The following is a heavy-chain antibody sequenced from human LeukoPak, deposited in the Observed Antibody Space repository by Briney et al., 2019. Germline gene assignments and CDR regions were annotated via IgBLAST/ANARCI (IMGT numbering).Heavy chain of an antibody. D-gene: IGHD3-22*01. V-gene: IGHV3-7*01. CDR3: ARDLYYYDSSGYY. J-gene: IGHJ4*02. CDR1: GFTFSSYW. Sequence: GGSLRLSCAASGFTFSSYWMSWVRQAPGKGLEWVANIKQDGSEKYYVDSVKGRFTISRDNAKNSLYLQMNSLRAEDTAVYYCARDLYYYDSSGYYWGQGTLVTVFS. CDR2: IKQDGSEK.